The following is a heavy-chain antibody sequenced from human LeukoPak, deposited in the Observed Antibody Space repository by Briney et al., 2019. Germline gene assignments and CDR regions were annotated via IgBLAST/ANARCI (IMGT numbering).Heavy chain of an antibody. CDR3: ARSDNYDFWSGYFFDC. D-gene: IGHD3-3*01. V-gene: IGHV3-7*01. CDR1: GFTFSRYW. CDR2: IKQDGGEK. Sequence: GGSLRLSCSVSGFTFSRYWMSWVRQTPGKGLQWVANIKQDGGEKYYVDSVKGRFTISRDNAKNSLYLQMNSLRAEDTAVYYCARSDNYDFWSGYFFDCWGQGTLVTVSS. J-gene: IGHJ4*02.